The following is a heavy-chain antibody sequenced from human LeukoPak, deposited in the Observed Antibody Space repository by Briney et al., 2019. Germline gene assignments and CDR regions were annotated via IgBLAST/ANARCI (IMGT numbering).Heavy chain of an antibody. D-gene: IGHD6-13*01. J-gene: IGHJ4*02. CDR2: IYYSGIT. CDR3: AARGGYSSAWSL. V-gene: IGHV4-59*01. CDR1: GDSIKTYY. Sequence: SETLSLTCSVSGDSIKTYYWNWLRQPPGKGLEWIANIYYSGITSYNPSLRSRVTMSVDTSTNQVSLNLNSVTTADTAVYYCAARGGYSSAWSLWGQGTLVTVSS.